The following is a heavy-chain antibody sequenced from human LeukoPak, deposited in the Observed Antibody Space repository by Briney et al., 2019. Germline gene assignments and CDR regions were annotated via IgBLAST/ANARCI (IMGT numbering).Heavy chain of an antibody. Sequence: SETLSLTCTVSGGSISSYYWSWIRQPPGKGLEWIGYIYYSGSTNYNPSLKSRVTISVDTSKNQFSLKLSSVTAADTAVYHCARDNGTGELGPFDYWGQGTLVTVSS. CDR1: GGSISSYY. J-gene: IGHJ4*02. CDR3: ARDNGTGELGPFDY. V-gene: IGHV4-59*01. D-gene: IGHD7-27*01. CDR2: IYYSGST.